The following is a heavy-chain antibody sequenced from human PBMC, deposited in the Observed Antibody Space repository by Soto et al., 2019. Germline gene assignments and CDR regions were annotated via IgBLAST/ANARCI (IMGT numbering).Heavy chain of an antibody. CDR1: GGSFSGYY. V-gene: IGHV4-34*01. Sequence: SETQSLTCAVYGGSFSGYYWSWIRQPPGKGLEWIGEINHSGSTNYNPSLKSRVTISVDTSKNQFSLKLSSVTAADTAVYYCARMSRRLLWFGDYGMDVWGQGTTVTVSS. CDR2: INHSGST. CDR3: ARMSRRLLWFGDYGMDV. J-gene: IGHJ6*02. D-gene: IGHD3-10*01.